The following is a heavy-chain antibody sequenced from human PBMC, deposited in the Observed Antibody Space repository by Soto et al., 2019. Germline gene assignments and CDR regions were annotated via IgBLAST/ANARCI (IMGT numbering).Heavy chain of an antibody. CDR1: GYTFTSYG. J-gene: IGHJ4*02. Sequence: ASVKVSCKASGYTFTSYGISWVRQAPGQGLEWMGWISAYNGNTNYAQKLQGRVTMTTDTSTSTAYMELRSLRSDDTAVYYCARDWYGVQATGNFDYWGQGTLVTVSS. CDR2: ISAYNGNT. D-gene: IGHD4-17*01. CDR3: ARDWYGVQATGNFDY. V-gene: IGHV1-18*01.